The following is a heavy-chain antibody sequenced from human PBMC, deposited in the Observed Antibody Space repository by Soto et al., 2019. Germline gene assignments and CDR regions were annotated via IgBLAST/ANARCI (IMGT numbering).Heavy chain of an antibody. V-gene: IGHV1-2*02. CDR3: ERDQDYYGAGTYQPYDY. CDR1: GYTFTGYY. CDR2: INPNSGGT. D-gene: IGHD3-10*01. J-gene: IGHJ4*02. Sequence: QVQLVQSGSEVTKPVASVKVSCTSTGYTFTGYYMHWVRQAPGQGLEWMGWINPNSGGTTYAQNFEGTVSMTRDRSISIAASSPSRLLSDATAVLYCERDQDYYGAGTYQPYDYWCQGTLVTASS.